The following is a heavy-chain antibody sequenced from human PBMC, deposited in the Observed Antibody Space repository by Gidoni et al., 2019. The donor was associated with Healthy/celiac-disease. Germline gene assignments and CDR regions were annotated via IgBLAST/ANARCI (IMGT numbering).Heavy chain of an antibody. J-gene: IGHJ4*02. CDR2: IIPILGIA. V-gene: IGHV1-69*04. Sequence: QVQLVQSGAEVKKPGSSVKVSCKASGGTFSSHAISWVRQAPGQGLEGMGRIIPILGIANYAQKFQGRVTITADKSTSTAYMELSSLRSEDTAVYYCAREGYCSGGSCLRLGYWGQGTLVTVSS. CDR1: GGTFSSHA. D-gene: IGHD2-15*01. CDR3: AREGYCSGGSCLRLGY.